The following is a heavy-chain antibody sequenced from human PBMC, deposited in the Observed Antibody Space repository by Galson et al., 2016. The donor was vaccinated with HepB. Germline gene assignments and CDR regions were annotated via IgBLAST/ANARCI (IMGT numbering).Heavy chain of an antibody. CDR1: GGSMSSGGYS. D-gene: IGHD3-22*01. Sequence: TLSLTCAVSGGSMSSGGYSWNWIRQPPGKGLEWIGNINHSGTTYYNPSVKSRLTISVDRSRNHFSRKLTSVTAADTAVYFCAREPYYDTSGGDVFDIWGQGTMVTVSS. CDR2: INHSGTT. J-gene: IGHJ3*02. V-gene: IGHV4-30-2*01. CDR3: AREPYYDTSGGDVFDI.